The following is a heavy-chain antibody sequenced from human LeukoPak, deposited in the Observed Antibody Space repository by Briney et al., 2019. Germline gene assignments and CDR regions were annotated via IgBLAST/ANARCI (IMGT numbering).Heavy chain of an antibody. Sequence: GGSLRLSCAASGFTFSNYWMSWVRQAPGKGLEWVANIKEDGSEKYYVDAVKGRFTISRDNAKKSLFLQMNSLRAEDTALYHCARNNGMDVWGQGTTVIVSS. CDR1: GFTFSNYW. V-gene: IGHV3-7*03. CDR2: IKEDGSEK. CDR3: ARNNGMDV. J-gene: IGHJ6*02.